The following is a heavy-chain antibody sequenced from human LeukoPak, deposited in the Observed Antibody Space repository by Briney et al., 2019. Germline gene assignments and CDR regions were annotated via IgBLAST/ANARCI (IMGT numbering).Heavy chain of an antibody. CDR2: IKQDGSEK. D-gene: IGHD2-21*02. J-gene: IGHJ4*02. CDR1: GLTFSSYW. V-gene: IGHV3-7*01. Sequence: GGSLRLSCAASGLTFSSYWMSWVRQAPGKGLEWVANIKQDGSEKYYVDSVKGRFTISRDNAKNSLYLQMNSLRAEDTAVYYCARDLTASGDYWGQGTLVTVSS. CDR3: ARDLTASGDY.